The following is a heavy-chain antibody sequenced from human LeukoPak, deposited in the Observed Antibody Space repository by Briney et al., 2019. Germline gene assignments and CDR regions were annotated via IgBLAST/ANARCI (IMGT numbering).Heavy chain of an antibody. CDR2: ITSSGSTT. CDR3: ARHSGSYPLESRL. Sequence: GGSLRLSCAASGFTFSDHYMSWTRQAPGKGLEWVSYITSSGSTTYYAASVKGRFTISRDNAKNSLFLLMNSLRVEDTAVYYCARHSGSYPLESRLWGQGTLVTVSS. V-gene: IGHV3-11*01. D-gene: IGHD3-22*01. CDR1: GFTFSDHY. J-gene: IGHJ4*02.